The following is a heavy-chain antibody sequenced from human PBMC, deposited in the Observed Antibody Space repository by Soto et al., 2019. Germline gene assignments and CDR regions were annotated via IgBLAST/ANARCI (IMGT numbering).Heavy chain of an antibody. D-gene: IGHD3-22*01. V-gene: IGHV1-18*04. J-gene: IGHJ4*02. Sequence: ASVKVSCKASGYTFTSYGLNWVRRAPGRGLEWMGRIASHDGSTVSAQSFQGRLTLTRDTFTNTAYLGLGALTSDDTGLYFCWRNDGDDSTNFWGQGTLVTVSS. CDR1: GYTFTSYG. CDR3: WRNDGDDSTNF. CDR2: IASHDGST.